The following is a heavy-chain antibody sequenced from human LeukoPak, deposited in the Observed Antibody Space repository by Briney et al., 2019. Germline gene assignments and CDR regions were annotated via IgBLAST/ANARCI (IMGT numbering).Heavy chain of an antibody. D-gene: IGHD6-13*01. Sequence: SVKVSCKASGYTFTGYYMHWVRQAPGQGLEWMGGIIPIFGTANYAQKFQGRVTITADESTSTAYMELSSLRSEDTAVYYCAVIAAAAATNFDYWGQGTLVTVSS. J-gene: IGHJ4*02. CDR2: IIPIFGTA. CDR1: GYTFTGYY. V-gene: IGHV1-69*13. CDR3: AVIAAAAATNFDY.